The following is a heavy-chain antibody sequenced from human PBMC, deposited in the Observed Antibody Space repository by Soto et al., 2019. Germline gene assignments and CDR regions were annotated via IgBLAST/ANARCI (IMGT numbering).Heavy chain of an antibody. CDR1: GGTFSSDA. CDR3: ARGQGYCSGGICYYYYYGMDV. J-gene: IGHJ6*02. CDR2: TIPTSGTA. V-gene: IGHV1-69*13. Sequence: ASVKVSCKASGGTFSSDAFSWVRQAPGQGLEWMGGTIPTSGTANYAQKFQGRATITADESTSTAYMELSSLTSEDTAVYFCARGQGYCSGGICYYYYYGMDVWGQGTTVTVSS. D-gene: IGHD2-15*01.